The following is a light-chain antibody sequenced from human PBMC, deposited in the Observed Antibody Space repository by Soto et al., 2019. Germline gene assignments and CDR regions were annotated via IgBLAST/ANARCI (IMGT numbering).Light chain of an antibody. CDR1: QSVSSN. CDR3: QQYNNWPPLT. CDR2: GAS. J-gene: IGKJ4*01. V-gene: IGKV3-15*01. Sequence: DIVMAQSPATLSVSAVERATLSCRASQSVSSNLAWYQQKPGQAPRLLIYGASTRATGIPARFSGSGSGTEFTLTISSLQSEDFAVYSCQQYNNWPPLTFGGGTKVDIK.